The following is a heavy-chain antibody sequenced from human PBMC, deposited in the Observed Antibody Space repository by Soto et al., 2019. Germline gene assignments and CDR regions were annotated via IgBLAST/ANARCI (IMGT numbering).Heavy chain of an antibody. D-gene: IGHD2-2*01. V-gene: IGHV1-69*02. CDR1: GGTFSSYT. J-gene: IGHJ6*03. CDR2: IIPILDIA. Sequence: QVQLVQSGAEVKKPGSSVKVSCKASGGTFSSYTINWVRQAPGQGLEWMGRIIPILDIANYAQKFQGRVTITADKSTSKAYMELSSLRSEDTAVYYCAKGDCTSTSCYYYYYYMDVWGKGTTVTVSS. CDR3: AKGDCTSTSCYYYYYYMDV.